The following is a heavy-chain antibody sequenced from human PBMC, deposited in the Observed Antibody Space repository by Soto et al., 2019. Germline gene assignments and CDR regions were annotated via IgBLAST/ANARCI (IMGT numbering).Heavy chain of an antibody. D-gene: IGHD2-15*01. CDR1: GFTFSSYA. V-gene: IGHV3-23*01. J-gene: IGHJ6*02. CDR3: AKAAATRGYYYYGMDV. CDR2: ISGSGGST. Sequence: LRLSCAASGFTFSSYAMSWVRQAPGKGLEWVSAISGSGGSTYYADSVKGRFTISRDNSKNTLYLQMNSLRAEDTAVYYCAKAAATRGYYYYGMDVWGQGTTVTV.